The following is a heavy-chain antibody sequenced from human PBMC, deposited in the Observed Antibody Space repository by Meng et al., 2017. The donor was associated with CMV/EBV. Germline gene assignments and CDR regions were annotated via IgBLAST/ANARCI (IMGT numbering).Heavy chain of an antibody. Sequence: EVQLLESGGGLVQPGGSLRLSCAASGFTFSSYGMNWVRQVPGKGLEWVAAITAGGDITFYAESVRGRFTISRDNSKNTLDLQMNGLRVDDTAVYFCATPREMYTTSPDYWGQGTLVTVSS. CDR2: ITAGGDIT. CDR1: GFTFSSYG. CDR3: ATPREMYTTSPDY. V-gene: IGHV3-23*01. D-gene: IGHD5-24*01. J-gene: IGHJ4*02.